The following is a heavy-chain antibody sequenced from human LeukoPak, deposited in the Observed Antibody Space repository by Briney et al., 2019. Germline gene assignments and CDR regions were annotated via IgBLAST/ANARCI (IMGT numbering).Heavy chain of an antibody. J-gene: IGHJ5*01. Sequence: GGSLRLSCAASGFTFSSYKMNWVRQAPGKGLEWVSYISQSGSTIYYADSVKGRFTISRGNVKNSLFLQMNSLRAEDTAVYYCVRNGGYFGSRSGFDSWGQGTLVTVSS. D-gene: IGHD3-10*01. CDR1: GFTFSSYK. CDR2: ISQSGSTI. V-gene: IGHV3-48*03. CDR3: VRNGGYFGSRSGFDS.